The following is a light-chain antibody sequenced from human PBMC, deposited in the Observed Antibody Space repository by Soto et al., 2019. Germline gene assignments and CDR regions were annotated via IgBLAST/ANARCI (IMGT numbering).Light chain of an antibody. CDR2: KFS. J-gene: IGKJ2*01. CDR1: QXLVHSDGXXY. V-gene: IGKV2-30*02. Sequence: DVVMTQSPLSLPVTLGQPAPISCRSSQXLVHSDGXXYXNWFQHRPGQSPRRLIYKFSNRDSGVPDIFSGSGSCTDFTLKISRVEAEDVGVYYCMQGTHWPPYTFGQGTKLEIK. CDR3: MQGTHWPPYT.